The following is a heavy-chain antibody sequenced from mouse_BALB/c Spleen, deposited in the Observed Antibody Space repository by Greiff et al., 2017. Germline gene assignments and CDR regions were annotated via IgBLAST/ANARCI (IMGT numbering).Heavy chain of an antibody. Sequence: VMLVESGAELMKPGASVKISCKATGYTFSSYWIEWVKQRPGHGLEWIGEILPGSGSTNYNEKFKGKATFTADTSSNTAYMQLSSLTSEDSAVYYCARHGYSAWFAYWGQGTLVTVSA. CDR1: GYTFSSYW. D-gene: IGHD2-3*01. V-gene: IGHV1-9*01. J-gene: IGHJ3*01. CDR3: ARHGYSAWFAY. CDR2: ILPGSGST.